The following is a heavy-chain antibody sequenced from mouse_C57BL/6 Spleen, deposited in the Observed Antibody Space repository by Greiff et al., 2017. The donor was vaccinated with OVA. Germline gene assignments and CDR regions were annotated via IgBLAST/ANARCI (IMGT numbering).Heavy chain of an antibody. V-gene: IGHV1-9*01. D-gene: IGHD2-4*01. CDR3: ARWGSGDYDVYYAMDD. J-gene: IGHJ4*01. Sequence: QVQLQQSGAELMKPGASVKLSCKATGYTFTGYWIEWVKQRPGHGLEWIGEILPGSGSTNYNAKFKGKATFTADASSNTASMQLSSLTTEDSAIYYCARWGSGDYDVYYAMDDWGQGTSVTVSS. CDR2: ILPGSGST. CDR1: GYTFTGYW.